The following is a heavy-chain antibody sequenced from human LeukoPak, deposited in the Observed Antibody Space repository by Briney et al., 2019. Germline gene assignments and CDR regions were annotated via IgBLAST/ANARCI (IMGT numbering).Heavy chain of an antibody. CDR3: ARCSSTKRIGVVWFDP. Sequence: GASVKVFCKASGYTFTSYDINWVRQATGQGLEWMGWMNPNSGNTGYAQKFQGRVTMTRNTSISTAYMELSSLRSEVPAVYYCARCSSTKRIGVVWFDPWGQGTLVTVSS. V-gene: IGHV1-8*01. CDR1: GYTFTSYD. CDR2: MNPNSGNT. D-gene: IGHD2-2*01. J-gene: IGHJ5*02.